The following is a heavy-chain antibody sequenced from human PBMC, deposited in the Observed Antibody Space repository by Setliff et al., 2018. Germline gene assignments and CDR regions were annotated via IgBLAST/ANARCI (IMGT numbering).Heavy chain of an antibody. Sequence: SETLSLTCAVHGGSFSGYYWSWIRQPPGKGLEWIGEINHSGSTNYNPSLKSRVTISVDTSKNQFSLKLSSVTAADTAVYYCARYYDSSGYYDADFDYWGQGTLVTVSS. V-gene: IGHV4-34*01. CDR3: ARYYDSSGYYDADFDY. D-gene: IGHD3-22*01. CDR1: GGSFSGYY. J-gene: IGHJ4*02. CDR2: INHSGST.